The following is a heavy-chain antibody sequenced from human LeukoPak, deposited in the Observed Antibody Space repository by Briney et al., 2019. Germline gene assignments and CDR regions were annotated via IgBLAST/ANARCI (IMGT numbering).Heavy chain of an antibody. CDR1: GFTFSSYS. V-gene: IGHV4-38-2*01. CDR2: IYHSGST. J-gene: IGHJ4*02. Sequence: PGGSLRLSCAASGFTFSSYSMNWVRQAPGKGLEWIGSIYHSGSTYYNPSLKSRVTISVDTSKNQFSLKLSSVTAADTAVYYCARNQGYYFDYWGQGTLVTVSS. CDR3: ARNQGYYFDY.